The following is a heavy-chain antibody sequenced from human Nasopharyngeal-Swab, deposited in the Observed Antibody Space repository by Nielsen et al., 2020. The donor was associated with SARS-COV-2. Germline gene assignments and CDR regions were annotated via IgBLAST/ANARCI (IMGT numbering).Heavy chain of an antibody. CDR3: ARDYDVDTAMVDYYYGMDV. V-gene: IGHV3-21*04. CDR1: GFTFSSYS. J-gene: IGHJ6*02. Sequence: GESLKISCAASGFTFSSYSMNWVRQAPGKGLEWVSSISSSSSYIYYADSVKGRFTISRDNAKNSLYLQMNSLRADDTAVYYCARDYDVDTAMVDYYYGMDVWGQGTTVTVSS. CDR2: ISSSSSYI. D-gene: IGHD5-18*01.